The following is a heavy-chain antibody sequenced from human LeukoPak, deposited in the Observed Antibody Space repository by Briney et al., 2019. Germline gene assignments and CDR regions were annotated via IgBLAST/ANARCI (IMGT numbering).Heavy chain of an antibody. V-gene: IGHV4-61*02. J-gene: IGHJ5*02. CDR2: IYTSGST. CDR3: ATEDSRNWFDP. D-gene: IGHD3-22*01. CDR1: GGSISSGSYY. Sequence: SETLSLTCTVSGGSISSGSYYWSWIRQPAGKGLEWIGRIYTSGSTNYNPSLKSRVTISVDTSKNQFSLKLSSVTAADTAVYYCATEDSRNWFDPWGQGTLVTVSS.